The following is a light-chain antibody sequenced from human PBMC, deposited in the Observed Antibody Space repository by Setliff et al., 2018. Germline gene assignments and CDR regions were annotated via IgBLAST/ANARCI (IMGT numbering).Light chain of an antibody. J-gene: IGLJ1*01. V-gene: IGLV1-40*01. CDR2: GNS. Sequence: TQPPSVSGAPGQRVTISCTGSSSNIGAGYDVHWYQQLPGTAPKLLIYGNSNRPSGVPDRFSGSKSGTSASLAITGLQAEDEADYYCQSYDSSLSGSDVFGTGTKVTVL. CDR1: SSNIGAGYD. CDR3: QSYDSSLSGSDV.